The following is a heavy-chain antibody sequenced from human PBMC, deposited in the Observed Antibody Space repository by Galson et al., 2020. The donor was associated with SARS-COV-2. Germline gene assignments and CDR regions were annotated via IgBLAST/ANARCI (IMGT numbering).Heavy chain of an antibody. V-gene: IGHV1-8*01. Sequence: ASVKVSCKASGYTFTSYDINWVRQATGQGLEWMGWMNPNSGNTGYAQKFQGRVTMTRNTSISTAYMELSSVTAADTAVYYCARVSWGLQRLFDPWGQGTLVTVSS. CDR1: GYTFTSYD. D-gene: IGHD1-26*01. CDR2: MNPNSGNT. CDR3: ARVSWGLQRLFDP. J-gene: IGHJ5*02.